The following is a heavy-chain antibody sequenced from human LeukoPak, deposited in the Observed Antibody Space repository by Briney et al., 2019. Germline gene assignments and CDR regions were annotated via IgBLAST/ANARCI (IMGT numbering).Heavy chain of an antibody. CDR2: ISGSGGST. CDR1: GFTFSDYY. V-gene: IGHV3-23*01. CDR3: AKDGAIVGIAYFDY. D-gene: IGHD1-26*01. J-gene: IGHJ4*02. Sequence: GGSLRLSCAASGFTFSDYYMSWVRQAPGKGLEWVSVISGSGGSTYYADSVKGRFTISRDNSKNTLYLQMNSLRAEDTAVYYCAKDGAIVGIAYFDYWGQGTLVTVSS.